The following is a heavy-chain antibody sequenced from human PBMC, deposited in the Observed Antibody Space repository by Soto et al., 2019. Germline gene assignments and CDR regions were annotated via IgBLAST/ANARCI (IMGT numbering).Heavy chain of an antibody. J-gene: IGHJ5*02. CDR3: DRAKMVNTDNWFDI. CDR2: ISGYNGNT. Sequence: QVHLVQSGAEVKKSGASVQVSCKASGYSFTSYGISWVRQAAGQGLEWMAWISGYNGNTRFAPKYQGRLTLTIDTSTSTAYMGLRSLSSDDAALYYSDRAKMVNTDNWFDIWGQGTLVTVSS. CDR1: GYSFTSYG. V-gene: IGHV1-18*01. D-gene: IGHD5-18*01.